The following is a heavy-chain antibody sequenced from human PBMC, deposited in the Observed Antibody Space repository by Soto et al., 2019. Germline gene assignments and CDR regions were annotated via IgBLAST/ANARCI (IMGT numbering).Heavy chain of an antibody. CDR2: ISGGGDNT. J-gene: IGHJ4*02. Sequence: PGGSLRLSCAASGFTFTTYAMNWVRQAPGKGLEWVSVISGGGDNTYYADSVKGRFTISRDNSKNTLYLQMNSLRAEDTAVYYCAKGNSIATAVDYWGQGTLVTVSS. V-gene: IGHV3-23*01. D-gene: IGHD6-13*01. CDR1: GFTFTTYA. CDR3: AKGNSIATAVDY.